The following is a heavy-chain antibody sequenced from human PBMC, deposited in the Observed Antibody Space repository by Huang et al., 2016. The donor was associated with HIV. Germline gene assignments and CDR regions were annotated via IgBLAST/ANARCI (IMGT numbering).Heavy chain of an antibody. CDR2: INPKRGGT. D-gene: IGHD6-6*01. Sequence: QVPLVQSGAEVKNPGASVRVSCKASGYTFTDSNIHWVRQAPGQGLEWMGWINPKRGGTSYAQGLQGRVTMTRDTTISTVHMDLRRIQSDDTAVYFCARDWSFGSSTSPADWGQGTLVTVSS. CDR3: ARDWSFGSSTSPAD. V-gene: IGHV1-2*02. CDR1: GYTFTDSN. J-gene: IGHJ4*02.